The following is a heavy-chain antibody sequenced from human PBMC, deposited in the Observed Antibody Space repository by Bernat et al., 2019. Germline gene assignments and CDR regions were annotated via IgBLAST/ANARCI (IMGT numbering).Heavy chain of an antibody. J-gene: IGHJ3*02. CDR1: GGSISSGGYY. Sequence: QVQLQESGPGLVKPSQTLSLTCTVSGGSISSGGYYWSWIRQHPGKGLEWIGYIYYSGSTYYNPSLKSRVTISVDTAKNQFSLKLSSVTAADTAVYYCARENEDWVHAFDIWGQGTMVTVSS. CDR3: ARENEDWVHAFDI. CDR2: IYYSGST. V-gene: IGHV4-31*03. D-gene: IGHD1-1*01.